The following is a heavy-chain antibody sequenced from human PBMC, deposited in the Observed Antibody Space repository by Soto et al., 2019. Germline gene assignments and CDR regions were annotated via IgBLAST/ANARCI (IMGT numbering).Heavy chain of an antibody. CDR1: GFTFSSYA. D-gene: IGHD6-13*01. CDR2: ISGSGGST. V-gene: IGHV3-23*01. CDR3: AKSFSKGIAAAGTGLTIDY. Sequence: GGSLRLSCVASGFTFSSYAMSWVPQAPGKGLEWVSAISGSGGSTYYADSVKGRFTISRDNSKNTLYLQMNSLRAEDTAVYYCAKSFSKGIAAAGTGLTIDYWGQGTLVTVSS. J-gene: IGHJ4*02.